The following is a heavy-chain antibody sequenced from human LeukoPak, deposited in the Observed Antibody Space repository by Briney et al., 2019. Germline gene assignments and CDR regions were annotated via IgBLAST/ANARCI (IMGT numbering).Heavy chain of an antibody. D-gene: IGHD3-10*01. Sequence: GGSLRLSCVASGFTFSSYVMSWVRQAPGKGLEWVSAISGSGGSTYYADSVKGRFTISRDNSKNTLYMQMNSLRAEDTAVYYCAKDYGSGSPLIWGQGTMVTVSS. V-gene: IGHV3-23*01. CDR2: ISGSGGST. J-gene: IGHJ3*02. CDR3: AKDYGSGSPLI. CDR1: GFTFSSYV.